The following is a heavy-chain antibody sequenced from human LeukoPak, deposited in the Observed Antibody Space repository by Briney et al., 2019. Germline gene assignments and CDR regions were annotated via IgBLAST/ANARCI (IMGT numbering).Heavy chain of an antibody. CDR1: GFAFSSYG. V-gene: IGHV3-30*18. CDR3: AKGDGSPYDFWRGYSYYFDY. J-gene: IGHJ4*02. CDR2: ISYDGSNK. Sequence: GWALILSYAAAGFAFSSYGMHWGRPAPGKGVEGGAVISYDGSNKYYADSVKGRFTISRDNSKTTLYLQMNSLRAEDTGVYYCAKGDGSPYDFWRGYSYYFDYWGQGTLVTVSS. D-gene: IGHD3-3*01.